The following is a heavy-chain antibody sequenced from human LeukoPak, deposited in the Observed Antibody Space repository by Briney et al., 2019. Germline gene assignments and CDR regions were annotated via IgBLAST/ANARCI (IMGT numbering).Heavy chain of an antibody. J-gene: IGHJ4*02. Sequence: GGSLRLSCAASGFTFSKYAMTWVRQAPGKGLEWASAISSSTLKIYYADSVKGRFTISRDNAKNSLYLQMNSLRGEDTAVYYCARHKDWAFDYWGQGTLVTVSS. CDR3: ARHKDWAFDY. CDR1: GFTFSKYA. V-gene: IGHV3-21*01. CDR2: ISSSTLKI. D-gene: IGHD3/OR15-3a*01.